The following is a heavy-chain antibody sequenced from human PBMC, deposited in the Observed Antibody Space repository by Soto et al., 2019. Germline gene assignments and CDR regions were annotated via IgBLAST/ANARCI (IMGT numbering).Heavy chain of an antibody. Sequence: GASVKVSCKASGYIFTSYGISWVRQAPGQGLEWMGWISAYNGNTNYAQKLQGRVTLSVDTSKNQFTLRLNSVTAADTALYYCARHWCTRGPCYLDAWGQGTLVTVSS. V-gene: IGHV1-18*01. CDR2: ISAYNGNT. D-gene: IGHD2-15*01. CDR1: GYIFTSYG. J-gene: IGHJ5*02. CDR3: ARHWCTRGPCYLDA.